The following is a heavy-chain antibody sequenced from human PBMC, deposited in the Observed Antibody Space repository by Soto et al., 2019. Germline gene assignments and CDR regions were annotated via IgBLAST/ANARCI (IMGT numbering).Heavy chain of an antibody. V-gene: IGHV1-69*06. CDR1: GGTFSSYA. D-gene: IGHD1-7*01. J-gene: IGHJ6*02. CDR2: IIPIFGTA. CDR3: ASPAPRSGTTCYYYYGMDV. Sequence: SVKVSCKASGGTFSSYAISWLRQAPGQGLEWMGGIIPIFGTANYAQKFQGRVTITADKSTSTAYMELSSLRSEDTAVYYCASPAPRSGTTCYYYYGMDVWGQGTTLTVSS.